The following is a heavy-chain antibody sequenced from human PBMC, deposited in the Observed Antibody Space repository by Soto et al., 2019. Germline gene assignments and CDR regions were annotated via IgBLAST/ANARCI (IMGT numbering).Heavy chain of an antibody. D-gene: IGHD1-1*01. CDR2: ISFDGSGQ. CDR1: GFSFSSHA. Sequence: GGSLRLSCAASGFSFSSHAMHWVRQAPGKGLEWVAVISFDGSGQDYTDSVKGRFTISRDASKSTVYLQMNSLRAEDTAVYYCARSGDNYNRLDYWGQGTPVTVS. CDR3: ARSGDNYNRLDY. J-gene: IGHJ4*02. V-gene: IGHV3-30-3*01.